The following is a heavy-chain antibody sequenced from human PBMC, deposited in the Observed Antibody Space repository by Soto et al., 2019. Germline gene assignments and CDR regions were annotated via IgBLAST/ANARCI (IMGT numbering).Heavy chain of an antibody. J-gene: IGHJ4*02. D-gene: IGHD6-13*01. CDR3: AKDSWYFDL. CDR2: IDTSGSST. CDR1: GFIFTNFW. Sequence: PGGSLRLSCEASGFIFTNFWMHWVRQVPGKGLVWVSRIDTSGSSTSYADSVKGRFTISRDNAKNTVSLRMNSLRAEDTGVYYCAKDSWYFDLWSQGSLVTVSS. V-gene: IGHV3-74*01.